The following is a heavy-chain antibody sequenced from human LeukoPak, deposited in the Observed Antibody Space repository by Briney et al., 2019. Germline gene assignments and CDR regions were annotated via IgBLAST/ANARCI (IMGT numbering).Heavy chain of an antibody. Sequence: ASVKVSCKASGYTFTNYYMHWVRQAPGQGPEWMGWINPNSADTNYAQKFQDRVSMTRDTSISTAYMELGRLRSDDTAVYYCARLKGSGSYTNSDFWGQGTLVTVSS. CDR2: INPNSADT. CDR3: ARLKGSGSYTNSDF. CDR1: GYTFTNYY. D-gene: IGHD1-26*01. V-gene: IGHV1-2*02. J-gene: IGHJ4*02.